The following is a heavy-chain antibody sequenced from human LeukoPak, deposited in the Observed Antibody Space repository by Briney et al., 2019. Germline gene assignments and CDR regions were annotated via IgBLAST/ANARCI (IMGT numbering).Heavy chain of an antibody. D-gene: IGHD1-26*01. J-gene: IGHJ4*02. CDR2: FYHSGGT. V-gene: IGHV4-59*02. CDR1: GGSVSRYF. CDR3: ARGRGSGTYGRGLFDY. Sequence: SETLSLICTDSGGSVSRYFWHWIRQPPGKGLEWIGHFYHSGGTHYNPSLKSQVSISLDKSQNQLSLKLTSVTAADTAVYYCARGRGSGTYGRGLFDYWNQGTLVTVSS.